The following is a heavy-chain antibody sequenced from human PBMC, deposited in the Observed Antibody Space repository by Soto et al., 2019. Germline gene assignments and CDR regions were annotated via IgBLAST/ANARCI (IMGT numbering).Heavy chain of an antibody. CDR2: INHSGISHGGSI. D-gene: IGHD3-3*01. CDR3: ARGRQEYYDFWSGYFLDY. V-gene: IGHV4-34*01. CDR1: GGSFSNYY. Sequence: QVQLQQWGAGLLKPSETLSLTCAVSGGSFSNYYWTWIRQSPGKGLAWIGEINHSGISHGGSINYKPSLKSRITITAGTSEKQFSLKLSSVTAADTAVYYCARGRQEYYDFWSGYFLDYWGQGTQVTVSS. J-gene: IGHJ4*02.